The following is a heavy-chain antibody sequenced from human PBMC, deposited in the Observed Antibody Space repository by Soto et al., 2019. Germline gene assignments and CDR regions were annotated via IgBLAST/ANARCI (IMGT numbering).Heavy chain of an antibody. CDR3: ASGYYGSDTLDYYMYV. J-gene: IGHJ6*03. D-gene: IGHD3-10*01. CDR2: MNPNSGNT. CDR1: GYTFTSYD. Sequence: ASVKVSCKASGYTFTSYDINWVRQATGQGLEWMGWMNPNSGNTGYAQKFQGRVTMTRNTSISTAYMELSSLRSEDTAVYYCASGYYGSDTLDYYMYVCGQRTTVPVSS. V-gene: IGHV1-8*01.